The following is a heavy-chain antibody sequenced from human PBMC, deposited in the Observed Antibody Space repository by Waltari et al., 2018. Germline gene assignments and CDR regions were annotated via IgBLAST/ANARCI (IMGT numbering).Heavy chain of an antibody. CDR1: GGTFSSYA. V-gene: IGHV1-69*08. J-gene: IGHJ4*02. CDR3: ARLIARGVHGVIPRRDY. D-gene: IGHD3-10*01. Sequence: QVQLVQSGAEVKKPGSSVKVSCKASGGTFSSYAISWVRQAPGQGLEWMGRIIPLVGTANYAQKCQGRVTITADKSTSTASREVGSRRSEDTAVYYCARLIARGVHGVIPRRDYWGQGTLVTVSS. CDR2: IIPLVGTA.